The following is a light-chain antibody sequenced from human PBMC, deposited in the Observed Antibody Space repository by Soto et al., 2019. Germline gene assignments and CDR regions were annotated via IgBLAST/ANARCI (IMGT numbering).Light chain of an antibody. CDR3: TSYTTSSTLV. Sequence: QSALTQPASVSGSPGQSITISCTGNSSDIGTYNSVSWYQQHAGKVPKLMIYDVTNRPSGVSDRFSGSKSGNTASLTISGLQAEDEADYYCTSYTTSSTLVFGGGTKVTVL. CDR1: SSDIGTYNS. V-gene: IGLV2-14*01. J-gene: IGLJ2*01. CDR2: DVT.